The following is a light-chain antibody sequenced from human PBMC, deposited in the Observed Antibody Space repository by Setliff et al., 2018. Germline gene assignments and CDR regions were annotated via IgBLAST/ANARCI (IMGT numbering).Light chain of an antibody. V-gene: IGLV2-8*01. CDR3: SSYAGSNTPYV. CDR2: EVS. Sequence: QSALTQPRSVSGSPGQSVTISCTGTSSDVGGYNYVSWYQQHPGKAPKLMIYEVSKRPSGVPDRFSGSKSGNTASLTVSGLQAEDEADYYCSSYAGSNTPYVFGTGTKATVL. J-gene: IGLJ1*01. CDR1: SSDVGGYNY.